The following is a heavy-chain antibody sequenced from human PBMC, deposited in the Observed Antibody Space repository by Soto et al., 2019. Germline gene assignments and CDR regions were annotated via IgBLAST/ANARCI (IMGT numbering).Heavy chain of an antibody. Sequence: SETLSLTCTVSGGSISSSSYYWGWIRQPPGKGLEWIGSIYYSGSTYYNPSLKSRVTISVDTSKNQFSLKLSSVTAADTAVYYCARYESDCSSTSCPSGASDIWGQGPMVTLSS. J-gene: IGHJ3*02. CDR2: IYYSGST. V-gene: IGHV4-39*01. CDR3: ARYESDCSSTSCPSGASDI. D-gene: IGHD2-2*01. CDR1: GGSISSSSYY.